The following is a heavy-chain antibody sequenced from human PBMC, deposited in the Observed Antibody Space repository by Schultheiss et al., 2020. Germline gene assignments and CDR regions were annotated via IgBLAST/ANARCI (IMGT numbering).Heavy chain of an antibody. J-gene: IGHJ4*02. CDR1: GFTVSSNY. Sequence: GGSLRLSCAASGFTVSSNYMSWVRQAPGKGLEWVSYISSSSSYIYYADSVKGRFTISRDNAKNSLYLQMNSLRAEDTALYYCAKDRAYSSSWYDGDYWGQGTLVTVSS. CDR3: AKDRAYSSSWYDGDY. V-gene: IGHV3-11*05. CDR2: ISSSSSYI. D-gene: IGHD6-13*01.